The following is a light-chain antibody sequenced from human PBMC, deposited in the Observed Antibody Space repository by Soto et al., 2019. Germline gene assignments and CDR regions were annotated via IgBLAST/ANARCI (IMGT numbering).Light chain of an antibody. Sequence: QSALTQPASVSGSPGQSITISCTGTSSDVGGYNYVSWYQQHPGKAPKLMIYEVSNWPSGVSNRFSGSKSGNTASLTISGLQAEDEADYYCSSYTRSSTRVFGGGTKVTV. V-gene: IGLV2-14*01. CDR3: SSYTRSSTRV. CDR1: SSDVGGYNY. CDR2: EVS. J-gene: IGLJ2*01.